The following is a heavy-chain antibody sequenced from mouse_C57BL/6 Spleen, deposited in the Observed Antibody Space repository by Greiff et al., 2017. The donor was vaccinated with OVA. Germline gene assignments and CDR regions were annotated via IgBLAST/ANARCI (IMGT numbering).Heavy chain of an antibody. CDR1: GYTFTSYW. Sequence: VQLVESGAELAKPGASVKLSCKASGYTFTSYWMHWVKQRPGQGLEWIGYINPSSGYTKYNQKFKDKATLTADKSSSTAYMQLSSLTYEDSAVYYCARSDYYGSSYDYYAMDYWGQGTSVTVSS. CDR3: ARSDYYGSSYDYYAMDY. D-gene: IGHD1-1*01. CDR2: INPSSGYT. V-gene: IGHV1-7*01. J-gene: IGHJ4*01.